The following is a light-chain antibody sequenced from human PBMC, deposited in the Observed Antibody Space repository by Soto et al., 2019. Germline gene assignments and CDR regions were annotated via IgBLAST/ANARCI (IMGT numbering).Light chain of an antibody. CDR3: QQYYDWSPWT. V-gene: IGKV3-15*01. CDR1: QNINNN. CDR2: GAS. J-gene: IGKJ1*01. Sequence: EIVMTQSPASLSVSPGERATLSCRASQNINNNLAWYQHKPGQAPRVVIYGASARATGIPARFSGSGSGTQFTLTISSLQSEDFEVYYCQQYYDWSPWTFGQGTKVEV.